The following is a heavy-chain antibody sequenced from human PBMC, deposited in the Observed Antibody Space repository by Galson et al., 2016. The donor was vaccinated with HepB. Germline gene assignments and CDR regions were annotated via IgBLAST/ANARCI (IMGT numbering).Heavy chain of an antibody. CDR1: GFAFNSYW. CDR3: ARLQWPRVFDY. D-gene: IGHD6-19*01. J-gene: IGHJ4*02. Sequence: SLRLSCAASGFAFNSYWMHWVRQAPGKGLVWVSRISSDGTSIIYADSVKGRFTISRDNAKNTLYLQMNSLRAEDTAVYYCARLQWPRVFDYWGQGTLVTVS. V-gene: IGHV3-74*01. CDR2: ISSDGTSI.